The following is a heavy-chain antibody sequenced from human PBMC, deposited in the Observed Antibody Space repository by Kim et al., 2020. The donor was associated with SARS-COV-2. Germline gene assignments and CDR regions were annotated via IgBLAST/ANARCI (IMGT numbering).Heavy chain of an antibody. CDR2: ISTSSSYI. J-gene: IGHJ6*02. CDR1: GFTFSTYS. Sequence: GGSLRLSCAGSGFTFSTYSMNWVRQAPGKGLEWVSSISTSSSYIYYADSAKGRFTISRDNAKSSLFLQMNSLRVEDTGVYYCARFEGYGMDVWGQGTTVT. D-gene: IGHD3-9*01. CDR3: ARFEGYGMDV. V-gene: IGHV3-21*01.